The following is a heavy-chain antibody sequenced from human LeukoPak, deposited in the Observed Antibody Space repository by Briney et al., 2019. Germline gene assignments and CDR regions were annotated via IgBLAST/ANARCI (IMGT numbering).Heavy chain of an antibody. Sequence: PWETLSLTCTVSGGSISSYYWSWIRQPPGKGLEWIGYIYTSGSTNYNPSLKSRVTISVDTSKNQFFLKLSSVTAADTAVYYCARTPTTIFDYYYYMDVWGKGTTVTVSS. V-gene: IGHV4-4*09. CDR3: ARTPTTIFDYYYYMDV. D-gene: IGHD3-3*01. J-gene: IGHJ6*03. CDR2: IYTSGST. CDR1: GGSISSYY.